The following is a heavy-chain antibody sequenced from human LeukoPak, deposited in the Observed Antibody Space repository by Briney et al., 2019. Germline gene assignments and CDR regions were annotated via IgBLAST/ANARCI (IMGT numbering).Heavy chain of an antibody. CDR1: GGSVSSKSVA. CDR2: TYYRSQWYN. Sequence: LQTLSLTCAISGGSVSSKSVAWNWIRQSPSRGLEWLGRTYYRSQWYNDYAVSVKSRITIIPDTSKNQFSLQLNFVTPEDTAVYYCARDQWQQLVERGSFDPWGQGTLVTVSS. V-gene: IGHV6-1*01. J-gene: IGHJ5*02. CDR3: ARDQWQQLVERGSFDP. D-gene: IGHD6-13*01.